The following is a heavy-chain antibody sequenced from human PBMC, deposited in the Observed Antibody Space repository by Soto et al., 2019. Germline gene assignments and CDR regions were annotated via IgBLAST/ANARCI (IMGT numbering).Heavy chain of an antibody. CDR3: ARSLDY. Sequence: EVQLVESGGGLVQPGGSLRLSCAASGFTFSSYWMDWVRQAPGKGLEWVANINQDGSEKHYVDSVKGRFTISRDNAKNSLYLQMSSLTAEDPALYYCARSLDYWGQGTRVTVSS. CDR1: GFTFSSYW. J-gene: IGHJ4*02. V-gene: IGHV3-7*01. CDR2: INQDGSEK.